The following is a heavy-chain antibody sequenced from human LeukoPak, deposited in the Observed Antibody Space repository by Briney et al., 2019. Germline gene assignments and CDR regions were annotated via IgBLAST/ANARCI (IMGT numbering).Heavy chain of an antibody. CDR2: IYYTGST. CDR3: AKQGRRMGYDFWSGYRHFDY. J-gene: IGHJ4*02. D-gene: IGHD3-3*01. CDR1: GGSISSSSYY. V-gene: IGHV4-39*01. Sequence: PSETLSLTCSVSGGSISSSSYYWGWIRQPPGKGLEWIGSIYYTGSTYYKPSLKSRVTISVDTSKNQFSLKLSSVTAADTAIYYCAKQGRRMGYDFWSGYRHFDYWGQGTLVTVSS.